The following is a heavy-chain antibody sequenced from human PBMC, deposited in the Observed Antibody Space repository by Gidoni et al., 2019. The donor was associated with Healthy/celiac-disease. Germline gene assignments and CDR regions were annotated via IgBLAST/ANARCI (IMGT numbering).Heavy chain of an antibody. CDR3: ARRVHYYDSSGYGY. J-gene: IGHJ4*02. Sequence: QVQLQQWRAGLLKPSAPLSLTRAVYGGSFSVDYWSWLRQPPGKGLGWIGEINHSGGTNYNPSLKSRVTISVDTSKNQFSLKLSSVAAADTAVYYCARRVHYYDSSGYGYWGQGTLVTVSS. V-gene: IGHV4-34*01. CDR1: GGSFSVDY. D-gene: IGHD3-22*01. CDR2: INHSGGT.